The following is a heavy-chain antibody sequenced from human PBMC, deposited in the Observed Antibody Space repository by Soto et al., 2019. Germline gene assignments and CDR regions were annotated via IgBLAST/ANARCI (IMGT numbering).Heavy chain of an antibody. CDR3: VRDREWPHDKFDF. CDR2: LNAGNK. V-gene: IGHV3-23*01. D-gene: IGHD3-3*01. J-gene: IGHJ4*02. Sequence: EVQLLESGGGLAQPGESLRLSCAASGFTFSTYGMGWVRQAPGKGLEWISGLNAGNKWYTDSVQGRFTISRDNSKNTLYLQMNSLRLEDTAMYHCVRDREWPHDKFDFWGQGALVTVSS. CDR1: GFTFSTYG.